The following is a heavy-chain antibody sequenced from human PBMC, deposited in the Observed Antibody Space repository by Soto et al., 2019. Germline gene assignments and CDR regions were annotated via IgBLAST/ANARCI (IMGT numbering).Heavy chain of an antibody. CDR2: IYYSGST. D-gene: IGHD1-1*01. CDR3: ARGVRYYYYMDV. CDR1: GVSISSGDYY. J-gene: IGHJ6*03. Sequence: SETLSLTCTVSGVSISSGDYYWSWIRQPPGKGLEWIGYIYYSGSTYYNPSLKSRVTISVDTSKNQFSLKLSSVTAADTAVYYCARGVRYYYYMDVWGKGTTVTVSS. V-gene: IGHV4-30-4*02.